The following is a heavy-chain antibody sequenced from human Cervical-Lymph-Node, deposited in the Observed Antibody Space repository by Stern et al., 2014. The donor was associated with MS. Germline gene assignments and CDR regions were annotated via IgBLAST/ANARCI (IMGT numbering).Heavy chain of an antibody. CDR2: IDWDDST. J-gene: IGHJ3*01. V-gene: IGHV2-70*04. CDR1: GFSLTTTGIR. Sequence: QVTLRESGPALVRPTQTLTLTCTFSGFSLTTTGIRVSWIRQPPGQALEWLARIDWDDSTFYSTSLRTRLIISKDTSKNQVVLTMTNVDPADTATYYCARTPTYRFAFDVWGQGTVVIVSS. D-gene: IGHD3-10*01. CDR3: ARTPTYRFAFDV.